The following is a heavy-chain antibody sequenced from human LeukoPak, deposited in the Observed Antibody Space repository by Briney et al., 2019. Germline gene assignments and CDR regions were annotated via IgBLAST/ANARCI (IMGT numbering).Heavy chain of an antibody. V-gene: IGHV1-18*01. CDR3: ARVSDTTMVTPGFDS. CDR1: GYNFNRYS. J-gene: IGHJ4*02. CDR2: VSTSNGAT. D-gene: IGHD5-18*01. Sequence: ASVKVSCKTSGYNFNRYSITWVRQAPGQGLEWMGWVSTSNGATNYAEKFQGRVTMTTETVTKTAYLELRRLTSGHTAMYFCARVSDTTMVTPGFDSWGQGTLVTVS.